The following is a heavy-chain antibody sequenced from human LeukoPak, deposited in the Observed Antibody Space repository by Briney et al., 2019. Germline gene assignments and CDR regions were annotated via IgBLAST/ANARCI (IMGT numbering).Heavy chain of an antibody. D-gene: IGHD6-19*01. J-gene: IGHJ4*02. CDR1: GFTFSSYG. CDR2: ISYDGSNK. CDR3: AKVPSRYSSGWYYVGFDY. V-gene: IGHV3-30*18. Sequence: PGGSLRLSCAASGFTFSSYGMHWVRQAPGKGLEWVAVISYDGSNKYYADSVKGRFTISRDNSKNTLYLQMNSLRAEDTAVYYCAKVPSRYSSGWYYVGFDYWGQGTLVTVSS.